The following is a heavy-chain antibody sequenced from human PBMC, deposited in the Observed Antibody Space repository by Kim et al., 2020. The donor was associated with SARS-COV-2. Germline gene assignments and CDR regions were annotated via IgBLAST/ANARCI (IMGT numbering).Heavy chain of an antibody. CDR2: INYNGGST. Sequence: GGSLRLSCAASGFTFDDYGMSWVRQAPGKGLEWVSGINYNGGSTGYADSVKGRFTISRDNAKNSLYLQMNSLRAEDTALYYCARDGHTYYYDSSGYYFNYWGQGTLVIVSS. V-gene: IGHV3-20*04. D-gene: IGHD3-22*01. CDR1: GFTFDDYG. J-gene: IGHJ4*02. CDR3: ARDGHTYYYDSSGYYFNY.